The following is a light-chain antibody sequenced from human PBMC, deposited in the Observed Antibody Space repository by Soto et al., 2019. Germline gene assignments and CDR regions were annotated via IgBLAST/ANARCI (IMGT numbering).Light chain of an antibody. Sequence: EIVMMQSPATLSVSPGERATLSCRASQSVSSNLAWYQQKPGQAPRLLIYDASTRATGIPARFSGGGSGTEFTLTISSLQSEDFAVYYCQQYNNWPPLTFGQGTRLEMK. J-gene: IGKJ5*01. CDR1: QSVSSN. CDR3: QQYNNWPPLT. CDR2: DAS. V-gene: IGKV3-15*01.